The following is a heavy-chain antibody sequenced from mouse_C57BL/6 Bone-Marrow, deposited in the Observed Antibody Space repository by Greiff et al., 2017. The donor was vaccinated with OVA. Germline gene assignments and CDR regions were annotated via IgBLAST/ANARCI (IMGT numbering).Heavy chain of an antibody. CDR1: GFSLTSYG. Sequence: VKLMESGPGLVQPSQSLSITCTVSGFSLTSYGVHWVRQSPGKGLEWLGVIWSGGSTDYNAAFISRLSISKDNSKSQVFFKMNSLQADDTAIYYCARPGLYWYIDVWGTGTTVTVSS. CDR3: ARPGLYWYIDV. V-gene: IGHV2-2*01. J-gene: IGHJ1*03. CDR2: IWSGGST.